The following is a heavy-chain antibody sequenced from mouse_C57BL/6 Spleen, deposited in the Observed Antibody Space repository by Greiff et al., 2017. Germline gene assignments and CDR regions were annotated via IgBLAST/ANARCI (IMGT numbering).Heavy chain of an antibody. CDR2: ISYDGSN. CDR1: GYSITSGYY. V-gene: IGHV3-6*01. D-gene: IGHD2-4*01. Sequence: VQLKESGPGLVQPSQSLSLTCSVTGYSITSGYYWNWIRQFPGNKLEWMGYISYDGSNNYNPSLKNRISITRDTSKNQFFLKLNSVTTEDTATDYCARSIDDYGVYAMDYWGQGTSVTVSS. CDR3: ARSIDDYGVYAMDY. J-gene: IGHJ4*01.